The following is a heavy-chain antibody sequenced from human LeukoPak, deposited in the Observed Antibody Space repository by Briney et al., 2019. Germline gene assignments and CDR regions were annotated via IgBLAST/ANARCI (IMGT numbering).Heavy chain of an antibody. J-gene: IGHJ4*02. CDR1: GYTFTDLY. D-gene: IGHD3-3*01. CDR3: ARHNYDFDFGY. Sequence: ASVKVSCKASGYTFTDLYIHWVRQAPGQGLEWMGFLRTNTGGTSYAQKFQGRVTMTRDTSISTAYLELTSLTSDDTAVYFCARHNYDFDFGYWGQGTLVTVSA. V-gene: IGHV1-2*02. CDR2: LRTNTGGT.